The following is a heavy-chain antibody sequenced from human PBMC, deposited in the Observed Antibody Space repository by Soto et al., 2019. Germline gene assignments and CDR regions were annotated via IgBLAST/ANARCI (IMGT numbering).Heavy chain of an antibody. CDR2: ISYDGSNK. CDR3: AREGSIAAAGPYNWFDP. J-gene: IGHJ5*02. Sequence: PGGSLRLSCAASGFTFNSYAMHWVRQAPGKGLEWVAVISYDGSNKYYADSVKGRFTISRDNSKNTLYLQMNSLRAEDTAVYYCAREGSIAAAGPYNWFDPWGQGTLVTV. V-gene: IGHV3-30-3*01. D-gene: IGHD6-13*01. CDR1: GFTFNSYA.